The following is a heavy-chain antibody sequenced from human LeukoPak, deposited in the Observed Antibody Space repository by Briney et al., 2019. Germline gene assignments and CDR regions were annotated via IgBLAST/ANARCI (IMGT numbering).Heavy chain of an antibody. V-gene: IGHV3-30*02. D-gene: IGHD3/OR15-3a*01. CDR2: IRYDGSNN. CDR1: GFTFSSYG. J-gene: IGHJ4*02. Sequence: GGSLRLSCAASGFTFSSYGMHWVRQAPGKGLGWVAFIRYDGSNNYYADSVKGRFTISRDNSKNTLYLQMNSLRAEDTAVYYCAKDSLRDYYFDYWGQGTLVTVSS. CDR3: AKDSLRDYYFDY.